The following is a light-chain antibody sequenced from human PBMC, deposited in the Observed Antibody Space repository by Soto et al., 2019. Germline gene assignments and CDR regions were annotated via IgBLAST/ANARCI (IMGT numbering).Light chain of an antibody. CDR3: SSYTDRKHLV. J-gene: IGLJ1*01. CDR1: SSDIGGYNS. CDR2: DVT. Sequence: QSVLTQSPSASGSPGQSVTISCTGTSSDIGGYNSVSWYQQHPGKAPKVMIYDVTKRPSGVPDRFSGSKSGNTASLTGSALQAEDEADYYCSSYTDRKHLVFGTGTKLPVL. V-gene: IGLV2-8*01.